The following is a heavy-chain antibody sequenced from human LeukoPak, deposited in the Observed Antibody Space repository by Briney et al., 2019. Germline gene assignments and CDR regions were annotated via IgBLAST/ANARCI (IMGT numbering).Heavy chain of an antibody. J-gene: IGHJ5*02. CDR3: ARYQLLSFDP. CDR1: GYTFTSYA. CDR2: INPNSGDT. D-gene: IGHD2-2*01. Sequence: GASVTVSCKASGYTFTSYAMNWVRQAPGQGLEWMGRINPNSGDTNYALKFQDRVTVTRDTSLTTAYMELSRLISDDTAVYYCARYQLLSFDPWGQGTLVTVSS. V-gene: IGHV1-2*06.